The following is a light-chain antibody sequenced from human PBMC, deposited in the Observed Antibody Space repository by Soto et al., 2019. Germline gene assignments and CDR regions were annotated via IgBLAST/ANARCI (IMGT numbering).Light chain of an antibody. Sequence: DIVLTQSPLSLPVTPGEPASISCRSSQSLLHRNGYNFLDWYLQKPGQSPQLLIHLGSNRASGVPDRFSGSGSGTDFTLTISRVEAEDVGLYYCMQALQTPLTFGGGTKVDIK. V-gene: IGKV2-28*01. J-gene: IGKJ4*01. CDR1: QSLLHRNGYNF. CDR3: MQALQTPLT. CDR2: LGS.